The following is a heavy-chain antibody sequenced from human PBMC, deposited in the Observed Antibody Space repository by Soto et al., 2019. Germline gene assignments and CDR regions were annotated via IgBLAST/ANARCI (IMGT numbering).Heavy chain of an antibody. V-gene: IGHV3-15*01. CDR3: TTEERYGDYLKYYYGMDA. J-gene: IGHJ6*02. Sequence: EVQLVESGGGLVKPGGSLRLSCAASGFTFSNAWMSWVRQAPGKGLEWVGRPKSKTDGGTTVYAAPVKGRFTISRDDSKTTLYLQMNSLQTEDTAVYYCTTEERYGDYLKYYYGMDAWGQGTTVTVSS. CDR2: PKSKTDGGTT. CDR1: GFTFSNAW. D-gene: IGHD4-17*01.